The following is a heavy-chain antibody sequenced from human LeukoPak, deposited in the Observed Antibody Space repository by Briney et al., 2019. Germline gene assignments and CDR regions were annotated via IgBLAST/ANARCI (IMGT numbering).Heavy chain of an antibody. CDR3: ARGGGLDDY. J-gene: IGHJ4*02. CDR1: GYIFTNYW. D-gene: IGHD3-16*01. V-gene: IGHV5-10-1*01. Sequence: GGSLKISCYGSGYIFTNYWISWGRQMPGKGLEWMGRINSSNSYSQYNPSFQGHVTFSVDNSIATVYLQWTTLRASDTAIYCCARGGGLDDYWGQGTLVTVSS. CDR2: INSSNSYS.